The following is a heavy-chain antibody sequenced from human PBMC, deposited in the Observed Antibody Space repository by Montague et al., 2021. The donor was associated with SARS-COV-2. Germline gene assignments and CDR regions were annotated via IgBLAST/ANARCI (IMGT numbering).Heavy chain of an antibody. CDR3: ARNLGSGWAFFDY. CDR1: GFTFSSYS. J-gene: IGHJ4*02. V-gene: IGHV3-21*01. D-gene: IGHD6-19*01. Sequence: SLRLSCAASGFTFSSYSMNWVRQAPGKGLEWVSSISSSRSYIYYADSVKGRFTISRDNAKNSLYPQMNSLRAEDTAVYYCARNLGSGWAFFDYWGQGTLVTVSS. CDR2: ISSSRSYI.